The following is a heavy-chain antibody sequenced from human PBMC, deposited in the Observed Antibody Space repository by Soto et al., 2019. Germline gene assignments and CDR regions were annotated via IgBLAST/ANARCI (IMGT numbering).Heavy chain of an antibody. CDR1: GFTFTSSA. CDR2: IVVGSGNT. Sequence: GASVKVSCKASGFTFTSSAVQWVRQARGQRLEWIGWIVVGSGNTNYAQKFQERVTITRDMSTSTAYMELSSLRSEDTAVYYCAAAGHRLPYGSGSYYTSLYYYYGMDVWGQGTTVTVSS. D-gene: IGHD3-10*01. J-gene: IGHJ6*02. CDR3: AAAGHRLPYGSGSYYTSLYYYYGMDV. V-gene: IGHV1-58*01.